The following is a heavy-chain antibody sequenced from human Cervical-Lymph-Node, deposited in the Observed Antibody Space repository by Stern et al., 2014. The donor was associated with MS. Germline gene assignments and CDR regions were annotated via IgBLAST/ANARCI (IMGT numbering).Heavy chain of an antibody. CDR1: GDNFTTSA. CDR2: ITPIFGMA. J-gene: IGHJ6*02. D-gene: IGHD3-16*01. CDR3: AREVGSLSMDV. Sequence: QVQLAQSGAEVKKPGSSAKVSCKASGDNFTTSAISWVRQAPGQRLAWMGGITPIFGMADYAEKFQGRVTITADRSTSTAYMELRSLRFEDTAVYYCAREVGSLSMDVWGQGTTVTVSS. V-gene: IGHV1-69*17.